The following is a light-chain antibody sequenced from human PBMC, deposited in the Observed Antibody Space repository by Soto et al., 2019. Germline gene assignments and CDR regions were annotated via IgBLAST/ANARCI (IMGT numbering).Light chain of an antibody. CDR3: QQYNNWPRT. J-gene: IGKJ1*01. CDR2: EAS. V-gene: IGKV3-15*01. CDR1: QSVSSH. Sequence: EIVLTQSAATLSVSPGERVTLSCRASQSVSSHLAWYQQRYGQPPRLIIYEASTRATGIPARFSGSGSGTEFTLTISSLQSEDFAVYYCQQYNNWPRTFGQGTKVDIK.